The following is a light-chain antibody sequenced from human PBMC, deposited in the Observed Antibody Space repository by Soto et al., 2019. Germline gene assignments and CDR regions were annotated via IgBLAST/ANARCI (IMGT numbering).Light chain of an antibody. CDR3: HQTFTPPLT. CDR2: AAS. V-gene: IGKV1-39*01. J-gene: IGKJ4*01. CDR1: QSISNF. Sequence: DIVMTQSPSSLSASVGDSVTITCRASQSISNFLTWYRKSPGRAPELLIYAASTLQSGVPSRFSGSGSGTDFTLTIRSLQPEDFATYWCHQTFTPPLTFGGGTKVDIK.